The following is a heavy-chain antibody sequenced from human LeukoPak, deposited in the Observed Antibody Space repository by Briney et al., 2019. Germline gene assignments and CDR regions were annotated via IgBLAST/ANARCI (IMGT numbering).Heavy chain of an antibody. CDR3: AKVPSSSWHKGIDS. V-gene: IGHV3-23*01. D-gene: IGHD6-13*01. CDR2: ISGSGGST. Sequence: HTGGSLRLSCAASGFTFSSYAMSWVRQAPGKGLEWVSSISGSGGSTYYADSVKGRFTISRDNSKNTLYLQMNSLRAEDTAVYYCAKVPSSSWHKGIDSWGQGTLVTVSS. CDR1: GFTFSSYA. J-gene: IGHJ4*02.